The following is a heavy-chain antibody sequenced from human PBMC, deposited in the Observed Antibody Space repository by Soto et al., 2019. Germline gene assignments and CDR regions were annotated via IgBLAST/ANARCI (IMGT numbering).Heavy chain of an antibody. CDR1: GFSFSSYA. CDR2: ISGSGGST. Sequence: GGSLRLSCTASGFSFSSYAMYWFRQPPGKGLEWVSAISGSGGSTYYADSVKGRFTISRDNSKNTLYLQMNSLRAEDTAVYYCAKDSLRRGYYYYYYMDVWGKGTTVTVSS. CDR3: AKDSLRRGYYYYYYMDV. D-gene: IGHD3-10*01. J-gene: IGHJ6*03. V-gene: IGHV3-23*01.